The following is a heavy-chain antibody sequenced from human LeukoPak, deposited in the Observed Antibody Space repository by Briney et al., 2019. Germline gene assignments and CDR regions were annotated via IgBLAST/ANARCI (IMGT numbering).Heavy chain of an antibody. V-gene: IGHV3-23*01. CDR1: GFTFSSYA. Sequence: GGSLRLSCAASGFTFSSYAMSWVRQAPGKGLEWVSAISGSGGSTYYADSVKGRFTISRDNSKNTLYLQMNSLRAEDTAVYYCAREGYYYDSSGYPGASFDIWGQGTMVTVSS. CDR3: AREGYYYDSSGYPGASFDI. D-gene: IGHD3-22*01. J-gene: IGHJ3*02. CDR2: ISGSGGST.